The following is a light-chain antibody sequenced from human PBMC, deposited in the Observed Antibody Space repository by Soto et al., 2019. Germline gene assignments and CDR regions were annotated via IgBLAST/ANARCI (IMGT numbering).Light chain of an antibody. Sequence: QSALTQPRSVSGSPVQSVTISCTGTDSDVGANNYVSWYQQHPGKAPKLMIYDVTKRPSGVPDRFSGSKSGNTASLTISGLQAEDEADYYCCSYAGTSTFAFGTGTKVTVL. CDR2: DVT. CDR3: CSYAGTSTFA. J-gene: IGLJ1*01. CDR1: DSDVGANNY. V-gene: IGLV2-11*01.